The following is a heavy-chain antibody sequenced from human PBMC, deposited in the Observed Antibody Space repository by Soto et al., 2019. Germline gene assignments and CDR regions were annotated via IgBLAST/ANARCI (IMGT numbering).Heavy chain of an antibody. J-gene: IGHJ3*01. CDR3: ARGHYYYALDV. CDR1: GDSFSSGVFY. V-gene: IGHV4-30-2*06. Sequence: SEPLSLTRTVSGDSFSSGVFYWNCIRQSPGQGLEWIGYVSHSGSPYYTASLRRRVTISLDKSTNQISLNLTSVTPADTAVYFCARGHYYYALDVWGQGTMVT. D-gene: IGHD3-10*01. CDR2: VSHSGSP.